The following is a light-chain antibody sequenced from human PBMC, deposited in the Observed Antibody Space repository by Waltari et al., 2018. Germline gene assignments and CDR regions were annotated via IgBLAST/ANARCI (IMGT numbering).Light chain of an antibody. Sequence: QSALTQPASVSGSPGQSITISCTGTSSDIGGYNYVPWYQQVPGKAPKLRIYDVSNRPSGVAIRFSGSKSGNTASLTISGLQAEDEANYYCSSYIDSSTLELFGGGTSLTVL. CDR3: SSYIDSSTLEL. V-gene: IGLV2-14*03. CDR2: DVS. CDR1: SSDIGGYNY. J-gene: IGLJ2*01.